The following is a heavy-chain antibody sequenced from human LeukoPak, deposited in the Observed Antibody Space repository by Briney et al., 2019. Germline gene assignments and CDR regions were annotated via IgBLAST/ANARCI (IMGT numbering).Heavy chain of an antibody. Sequence: ASVKVSCKASGYTFTSYGISWVRQAPGQGLEWMGWISAYNGNTNYAQKLQGRVTMTTDTSTSTAYMELRSLRSDDTAVYYCARDAYYDSSLTFDYWGQGTLVTVSS. J-gene: IGHJ4*02. D-gene: IGHD3-22*01. CDR3: ARDAYYDSSLTFDY. CDR1: GYTFTSYG. V-gene: IGHV1-18*01. CDR2: ISAYNGNT.